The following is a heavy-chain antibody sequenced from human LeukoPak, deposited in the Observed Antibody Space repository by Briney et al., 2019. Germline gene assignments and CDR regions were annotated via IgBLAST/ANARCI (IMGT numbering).Heavy chain of an antibody. Sequence: ASVKVSCKASGYIFTNYYIHWMRQAPGEGLEWMGIINPTGGSTSYAQKFQGRVTMTRDTSTSTVYMELSSLGSEDTAVYFCARGLFPPYYYDRSELTDYWGQGTLVTVSS. D-gene: IGHD3-22*01. V-gene: IGHV1-46*01. CDR1: GYIFTNYY. CDR3: ARGLFPPYYYDRSELTDY. CDR2: INPTGGST. J-gene: IGHJ4*02.